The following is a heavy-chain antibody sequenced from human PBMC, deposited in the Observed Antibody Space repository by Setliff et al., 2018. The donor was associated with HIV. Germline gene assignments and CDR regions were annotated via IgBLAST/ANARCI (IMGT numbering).Heavy chain of an antibody. J-gene: IGHJ5*02. CDR1: GGSISSGSYY. CDR2: IYYSGNT. CDR3: ARDRGSDGSGDKWFDP. D-gene: IGHD3-22*01. V-gene: IGHV4-39*07. Sequence: PSETLSLTCTVSGGSISSGSYYWSWIRQPAGKGLEWIGSIYYSGNTYYNPSLKSRVTISVDTSKNQFSLRLSSVTAADTAVYYCARDRGSDGSGDKWFDPWGQGTLVTV.